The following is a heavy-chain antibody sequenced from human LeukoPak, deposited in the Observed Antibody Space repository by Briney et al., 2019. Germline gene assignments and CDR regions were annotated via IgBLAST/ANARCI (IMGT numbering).Heavy chain of an antibody. V-gene: IGHV3-23*01. CDR3: AKGAYDYIEIAYFDS. D-gene: IGHD5-12*01. CDR2: LIGSSGST. J-gene: IGHJ4*02. Sequence: GGSLRLSCAASGFTSTNYAMNWVRQAPGKGLEWVSVLIGSSGSTDYADSVKGRFTISRDISMSTLFLQMNSLRAEDTAIYYCAKGAYDYIEIAYFDSWGQGTLVTVSS. CDR1: GFTSTNYA.